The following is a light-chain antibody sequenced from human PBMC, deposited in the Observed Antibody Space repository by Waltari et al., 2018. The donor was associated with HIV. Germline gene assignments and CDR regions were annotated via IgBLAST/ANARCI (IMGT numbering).Light chain of an antibody. CDR3: QEYRSAPQT. CDR2: SAS. Sequence: DIQMTQSPSSLSATVGAGVPKNCRASQGIRYYLAWYQQKPGKVPKLLIHSASILHSGFPFRFSGSGAGTDFTLTISNLQPEDVATYYCQEYRSAPQTFGQGTKVEIK. J-gene: IGKJ1*01. CDR1: QGIRYY. V-gene: IGKV1-27*01.